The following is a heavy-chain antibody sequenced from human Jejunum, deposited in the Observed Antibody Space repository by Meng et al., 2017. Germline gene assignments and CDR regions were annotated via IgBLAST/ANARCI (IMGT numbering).Heavy chain of an antibody. CDR2: ISYAGNVN. J-gene: IGHJ6*02. CDR3: ASLIVPPGYYLGVDV. Sequence: GESLKISCVASGFTFSSYGMHWVRQAPGKGLEWVAVISYAGNVNYYADSVRGRFTISRDNSKNTLYLQMNSLKTDDTAMYYCASLIVPPGYYLGVDVWGQGTTVTVSS. D-gene: IGHD3-16*02. V-gene: IGHV3-30*06. CDR1: GFTFSSYG.